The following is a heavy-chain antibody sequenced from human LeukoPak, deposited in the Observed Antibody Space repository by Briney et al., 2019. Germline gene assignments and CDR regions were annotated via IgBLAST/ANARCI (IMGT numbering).Heavy chain of an antibody. CDR1: GFTFSSYA. Sequence: GGSLRLSCAASGFTFSSYAMHWVRQAPGKRLEYLSSITSDGGTTYCADSVKGRFTISRDNSKNTPYLQMGSLRAGDMALYYCARDLRGAADYWGQGTLVTVSS. CDR2: ITSDGGTT. V-gene: IGHV3-64*02. D-gene: IGHD1-26*01. CDR3: ARDLRGAADY. J-gene: IGHJ4*02.